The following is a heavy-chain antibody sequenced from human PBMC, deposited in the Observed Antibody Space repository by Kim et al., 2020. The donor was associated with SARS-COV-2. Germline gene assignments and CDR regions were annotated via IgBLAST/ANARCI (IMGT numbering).Heavy chain of an antibody. CDR3: ARDQFSRTFYWDF. Sequence: ASVKVSCKAAGYTLTSHEINWARQAPGQGLEWMGWIDTDSGNTEYSQKFQGRVTITSDTSASTAYMDLSSLRFEDTAMYYCARDQFSRTFYWDFWGEGTL. V-gene: IGHV1-3*04. CDR2: IDTDSGNT. CDR1: GYTLTSHE. D-gene: IGHD2-2*01. J-gene: IGHJ4*02.